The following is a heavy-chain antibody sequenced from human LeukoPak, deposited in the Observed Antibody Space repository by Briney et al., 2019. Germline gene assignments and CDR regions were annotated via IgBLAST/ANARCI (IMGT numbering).Heavy chain of an antibody. Sequence: AVKVSCKASGGTFISYAISWVRQAPGQGVDWMGRIIPILGTANYAQKFQGRVTITTDESTSTAYMELSSLRSEDTAVYYCATPYGSGSYYQFDYWGQGTLVTVSS. CDR2: IIPILGTA. V-gene: IGHV1-69*11. CDR3: ATPYGSGSYYQFDY. D-gene: IGHD3-10*01. J-gene: IGHJ4*02. CDR1: GGTFISYA.